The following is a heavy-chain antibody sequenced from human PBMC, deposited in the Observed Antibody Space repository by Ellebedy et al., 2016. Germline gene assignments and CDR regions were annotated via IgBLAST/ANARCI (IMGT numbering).Heavy chain of an antibody. D-gene: IGHD4-23*01. CDR1: GNSVNSSRYF. CDR3: ARVGHYSGKEYFDY. Sequence: SETLSLTXSFSGNSVNSSRYFWGWIRQPPGKGLEWIASVYYTGNTHYNPSLKSRVTISVDTSKNQFSLKLNSVTAADTAVYYCARVGHYSGKEYFDYWGQGTLVPVSS. CDR2: VYYTGNT. V-gene: IGHV4-39*07. J-gene: IGHJ4*02.